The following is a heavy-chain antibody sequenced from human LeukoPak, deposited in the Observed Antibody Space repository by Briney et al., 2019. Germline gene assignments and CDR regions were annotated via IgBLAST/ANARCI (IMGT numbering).Heavy chain of an antibody. D-gene: IGHD3-16*02. J-gene: IGHJ4*02. V-gene: IGHV4-39*01. CDR3: ARNRQPTTYYDYVWGSYRQGGSFDY. CDR2: IYYSGST. CDR1: GGSISSSSYY. Sequence: SETLSLTCTVSGGSISSSSYYWGRHRQPPGMGREWIRSIYYSGSTYYNPSPKSPVTISVDTSKNQLSLKMSSVTAADTAVYYCARNRQPTTYYDYVWGSYRQGGSFDYWGQGTLVTVYS.